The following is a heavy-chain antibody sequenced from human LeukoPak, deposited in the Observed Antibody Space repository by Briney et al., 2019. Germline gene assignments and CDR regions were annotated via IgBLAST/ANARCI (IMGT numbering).Heavy chain of an antibody. CDR3: ARDPYDILVRCYMDV. D-gene: IGHD3-9*01. Sequence: GGSLRLSCAASGFTFSSYSMNWVRQAPGKGLEWDSSISSSSSYIYYADSVKGRFTISRDNAKNSLYLQMNRLRAEDTAVYYCARDPYDILVRCYMDVWGKGTTVTVSS. V-gene: IGHV3-21*04. J-gene: IGHJ6*03. CDR2: ISSSSSYI. CDR1: GFTFSSYS.